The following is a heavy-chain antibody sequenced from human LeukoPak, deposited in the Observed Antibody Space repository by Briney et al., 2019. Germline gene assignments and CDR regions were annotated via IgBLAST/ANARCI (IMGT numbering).Heavy chain of an antibody. CDR2: IYPGDSDT. V-gene: IGHV5-51*01. Sequence: GESLKISCKGSGYSFTSYWIGWVRQMPGKRLEWMGIIYPGDSDTRYSPSFQGQVTISADKSINTAYLQWSRLKASDTAMYYCARRGSRSSGVYYGLDVWGPGTTVTVSS. D-gene: IGHD6-6*01. J-gene: IGHJ6*02. CDR3: ARRGSRSSGVYYGLDV. CDR1: GYSFTSYW.